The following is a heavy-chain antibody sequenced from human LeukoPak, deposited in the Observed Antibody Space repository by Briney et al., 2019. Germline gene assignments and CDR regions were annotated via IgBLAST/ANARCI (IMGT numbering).Heavy chain of an antibody. CDR2: VYYTGST. V-gene: IGHV4-30-4*01. Sequence: SQTLSLTCTVSGGSISSGDYYWSWIRQPPGKGLEWIGYVYYTGSTYYNSSLKSRVAISVDTSKNQFSLKLSSVTAADTAVYYCARVSCTSTNCYYFDYWGQGTLVTVSS. J-gene: IGHJ4*02. CDR1: GGSISSGDYY. CDR3: ARVSCTSTNCYYFDY. D-gene: IGHD2-2*01.